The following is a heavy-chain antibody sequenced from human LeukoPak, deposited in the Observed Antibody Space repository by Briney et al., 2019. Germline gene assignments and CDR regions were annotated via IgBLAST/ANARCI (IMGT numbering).Heavy chain of an antibody. CDR2: VSQSGGA. Sequence: SETLSLTCAVSGVSFSGYHCSWIRQTPGKGLEWIGEVSQSGGASYNPSLKSRVTISVETSKNHFSLKLSSVTAADTAMYYCAGSYGGNAVGPFDIWGQGTMVTVSS. CDR3: AGSYGGNAVGPFDI. D-gene: IGHD4-23*01. V-gene: IGHV4-34*01. CDR1: GVSFSGYH. J-gene: IGHJ3*02.